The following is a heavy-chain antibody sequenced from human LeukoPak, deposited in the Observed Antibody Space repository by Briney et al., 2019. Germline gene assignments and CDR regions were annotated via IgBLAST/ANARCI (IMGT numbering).Heavy chain of an antibody. D-gene: IGHD5-18*01. V-gene: IGHV3-48*03. CDR1: GFTFSSYE. CDR2: ISPSGSTI. Sequence: PGGSLRLSCAASGFTFSSYEMNWVRQAPGKGLEWVSYISPSGSTIYYADSVKGRFTISRDNAKNSLYLQMNNLRAEDTAVYYCARPSRTALVISPLDYWGQGTLVTVSS. CDR3: ARPSRTALVISPLDY. J-gene: IGHJ4*02.